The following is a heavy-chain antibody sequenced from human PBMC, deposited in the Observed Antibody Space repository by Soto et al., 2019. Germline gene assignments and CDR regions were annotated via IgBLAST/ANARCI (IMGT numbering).Heavy chain of an antibody. CDR1: GGPISSYY. J-gene: IGHJ5*01. Sequence: QVQLQESGPGLVKPSETLSLTCTVSGGPISSYYWTWIRQPPGKGLEWIGYVYYSGGTNYNPSLQSRVTISVDTSQSQFSLNLSSVTAADTAVYYCARNHRYNSCWYESWGQGIRVTVSS. V-gene: IGHV4-59*01. D-gene: IGHD6-19*01. CDR2: VYYSGGT. CDR3: ARNHRYNSCWYES.